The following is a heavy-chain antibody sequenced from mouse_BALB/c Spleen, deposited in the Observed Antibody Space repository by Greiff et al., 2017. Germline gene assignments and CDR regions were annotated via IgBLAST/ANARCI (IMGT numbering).Heavy chain of an antibody. D-gene: IGHD1-1*01. CDR3: ASSYYGSSSWFAY. V-gene: IGHV1-7*01. Sequence: VQLQQSGAELAKPGASVKMSCKASGYTFTSYWMHWVKQRPGQGLEWIGYINPSTGYTEYNQKFKDKATLTADKSSSTAYMQLSSLTSEDSAVYYCASSYYGSSSWFAYWGQGTLVTVSA. J-gene: IGHJ3*01. CDR2: INPSTGYT. CDR1: GYTFTSYW.